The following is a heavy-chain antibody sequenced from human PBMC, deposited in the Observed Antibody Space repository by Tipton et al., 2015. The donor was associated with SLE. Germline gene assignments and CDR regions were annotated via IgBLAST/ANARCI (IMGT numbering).Heavy chain of an antibody. V-gene: IGHV4-59*01. CDR2: ISYDGSA. J-gene: IGHJ6*02. Sequence: TLSLTCTVSGGSISNYHWIWIRQPPGKGLEWIGYISYDGSANSNPSLKSRVTISRDTSKNQFSLRLSSVTAADTAVYYCAKEGSAYARYGMDVWGQGTTVTVSS. CDR3: AKEGSAYARYGMDV. CDR1: GGSISNYH. D-gene: IGHD5-12*01.